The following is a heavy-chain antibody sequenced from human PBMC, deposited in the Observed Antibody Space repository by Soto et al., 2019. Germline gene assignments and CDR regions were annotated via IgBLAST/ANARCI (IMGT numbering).Heavy chain of an antibody. Sequence: QLQLQESGSGLVKPSQTLSLTCAVSGGSISSGGYSWSWIRQPPGKGLEWIGYIYHSGSTCYNPSLKALVTTSVDRSKNQFSLRRSSVTAADTAVYYCASGPIGDYTDGFDYWGQGTLVTVSS. CDR1: GGSISSGGYS. CDR3: ASGPIGDYTDGFDY. V-gene: IGHV4-30-2*01. CDR2: IYHSGST. J-gene: IGHJ4*02. D-gene: IGHD4-17*01.